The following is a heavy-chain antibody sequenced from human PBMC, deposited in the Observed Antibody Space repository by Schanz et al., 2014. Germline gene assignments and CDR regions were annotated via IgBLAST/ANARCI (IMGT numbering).Heavy chain of an antibody. J-gene: IGHJ4*02. CDR2: FNDGGVNK. V-gene: IGHV3-23*01. D-gene: IGHD6-13*01. Sequence: EVHLLESGGGLVEPGGSLRLSCATSGFSLDIFAVSWVRQAPGKGLEWVSSFNDGGVNKYYADSVKGRFTISSDNSKSTLYRQMSSRRAEDTGVYYCAKSQVSSFDSWGQGTRVTVSS. CDR3: AKSQVSSFDS. CDR1: GFSLDIFA.